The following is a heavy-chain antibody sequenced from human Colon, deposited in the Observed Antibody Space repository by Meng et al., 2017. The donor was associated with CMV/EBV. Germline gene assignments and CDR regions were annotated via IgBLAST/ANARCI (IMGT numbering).Heavy chain of an antibody. CDR2: ISGDGRST. CDR3: ARVPVGATTPPVDY. V-gene: IGHV3-23*01. CDR1: GFTPKTYA. D-gene: IGHD1-26*01. J-gene: IGHJ4*02. Sequence: GGSLRLSCAASGFTPKTYAMTWVRQAPGKGLEWVSSISGDGRSTWYADSVKGRFTISRDNAKNSLYLQMNSLRAEDTAVYYCARVPVGATTPPVDYWGQGTLVTVSS.